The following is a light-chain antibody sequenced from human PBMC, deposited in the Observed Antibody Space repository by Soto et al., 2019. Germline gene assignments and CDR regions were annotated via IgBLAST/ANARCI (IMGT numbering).Light chain of an antibody. CDR2: EVS. CDR3: SSYISSGV. CDR1: SSDVGHNY. Sequence: QSALTQPASVSGSPGQSITITCTGTSSDVGHNYVSWYQQHAGKVPKLIIYEVSNRPSGVSTRFSGSKSGNTASLTISGLQAEDEADYYCSSYISSGVFGGGTKVTVL. V-gene: IGLV2-14*01. J-gene: IGLJ3*02.